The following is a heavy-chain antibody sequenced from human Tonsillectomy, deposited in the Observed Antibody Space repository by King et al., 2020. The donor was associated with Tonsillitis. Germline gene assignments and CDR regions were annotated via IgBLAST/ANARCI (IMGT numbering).Heavy chain of an antibody. CDR1: GFTFSSNY. CDR3: ATRSIPYYYYAMDV. CDR2: ISSGGST. Sequence: VQLVESGGGLIQPGESLRLSFSASGFTFSSNYMSWVRQGPGTGLEGVSVISSGGSTYYGDSVKGRLTISRDNSKNTRYLQMNSLRAEDTAVYYCATRSIPYYYYAMDVWGQGTTVTVSS. J-gene: IGHJ6*02. V-gene: IGHV3-53*01.